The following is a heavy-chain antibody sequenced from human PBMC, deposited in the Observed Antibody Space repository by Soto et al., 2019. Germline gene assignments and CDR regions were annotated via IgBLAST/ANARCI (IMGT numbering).Heavy chain of an antibody. CDR3: ARASRDGDSSGYQFFDY. CDR2: IYHSGST. D-gene: IGHD3-22*01. Sequence: PSETLSLTCSVSGGSVSSGDFHWSWIRQSPGKGLEWIGYIYHSGSTYYNPSLKSRVAISIDTSKNQFSLKLGSVTAADTALYYCARASRDGDSSGYQFFDYWGQGTLVTVSS. CDR1: GGSVSSGDFH. J-gene: IGHJ4*02. V-gene: IGHV4-30-4*01.